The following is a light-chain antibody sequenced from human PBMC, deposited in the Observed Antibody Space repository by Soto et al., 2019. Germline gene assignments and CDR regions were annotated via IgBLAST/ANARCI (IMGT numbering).Light chain of an antibody. CDR2: DDS. Sequence: DIQMTQSPYTRSASIGDRVNITCRASESIRTWLAWYKNKQGKAPKFRIYDDSTLESGVPSRFIGIRAWTEFTITISSLKQDDLATYYCQQYKSYSWTFCPVTKVDIK. CDR3: QQYKSYSWT. CDR1: ESIRTW. J-gene: IGKJ1*01. V-gene: IGKV1-5*01.